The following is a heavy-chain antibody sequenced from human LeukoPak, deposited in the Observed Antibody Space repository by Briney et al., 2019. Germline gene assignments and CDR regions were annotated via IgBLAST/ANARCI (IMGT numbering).Heavy chain of an antibody. D-gene: IGHD3-10*01. CDR1: GYTFTSYA. J-gene: IGHJ4*02. CDR2: IIPILGIA. CDR3: ATPGMVRGVITYYFDY. Sequence: SVKVSCKASGYTFTSYAISWVRQAPGQGLEWMGRIIPILGIANYAQKFQGRVTITADKSTSTAYMELSSLRSEGTAVYYCATPGMVRGVITYYFDYWGQGTLVTVSS. V-gene: IGHV1-69*04.